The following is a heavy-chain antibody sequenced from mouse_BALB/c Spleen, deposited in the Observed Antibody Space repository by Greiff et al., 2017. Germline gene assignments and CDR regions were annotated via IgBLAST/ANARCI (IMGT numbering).Heavy chain of an antibody. CDR1: GYSFTSYW. CDR2: IDPSDSET. Sequence: QVQLQQSGPQLVRPGASVKISCKASGYSFTSYWMHWVKQRPGQGLEWIGMIDPSDSETRLNQKFKDKATLTVDKSSSTAYMQLSSPTSEDSAVYYCAKVRGYYAMDYWGQGTSVTVSS. V-gene: IGHV1-74*01. J-gene: IGHJ4*01. CDR3: AKVRGYYAMDY.